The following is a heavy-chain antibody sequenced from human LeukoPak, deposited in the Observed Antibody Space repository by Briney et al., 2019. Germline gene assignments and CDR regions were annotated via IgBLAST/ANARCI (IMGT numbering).Heavy chain of an antibody. CDR1: GGSFSGYY. CDR2: INHSGST. Sequence: SETLSLTCAVYGGSFSGYYWSWIRQPPGKGLEWIGEINHSGSTNYNPSLKSRVTISVDTSKNQFSLKLSSVTAADTAVYYCARGVPRWIQLWLWVRWFDPWGQGTLVTVSS. J-gene: IGHJ5*02. CDR3: ARGVPRWIQLWLWVRWFDP. D-gene: IGHD5-18*01. V-gene: IGHV4-34*01.